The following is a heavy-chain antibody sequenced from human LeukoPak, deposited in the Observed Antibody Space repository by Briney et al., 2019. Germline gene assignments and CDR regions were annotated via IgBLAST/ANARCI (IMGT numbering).Heavy chain of an antibody. CDR2: IYYSGST. CDR1: GGSFSGYY. J-gene: IGHJ3*02. CDR3: ASFYDSSGYYLGAFDI. Sequence: SETLSLTCAVYGGSFSGYYWSWIRQPPGKGLEWIGYIYYSGSTNYNPSLKSRVTISVDTSKNQFSLKLSSVTAADTAVYYCASFYDSSGYYLGAFDIWGQGTMVTVSS. D-gene: IGHD3-22*01. V-gene: IGHV4-59*01.